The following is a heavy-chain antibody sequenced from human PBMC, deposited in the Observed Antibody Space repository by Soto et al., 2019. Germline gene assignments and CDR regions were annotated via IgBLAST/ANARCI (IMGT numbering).Heavy chain of an antibody. J-gene: IGHJ5*02. CDR2: INHSGST. Sequence: SETLSLTCAVYGGSFSGYYWSWIRQPPGKGLEWIGEINHSGSTNYNPSLKSRVTISVDTSKNQFSLKLSSVTAADTAVYYCASGGSIVLMVYAIHWFDPWGQGTLVTVSS. CDR3: ASGGSIVLMVYAIHWFDP. CDR1: GGSFSGYY. V-gene: IGHV4-34*01. D-gene: IGHD2-8*01.